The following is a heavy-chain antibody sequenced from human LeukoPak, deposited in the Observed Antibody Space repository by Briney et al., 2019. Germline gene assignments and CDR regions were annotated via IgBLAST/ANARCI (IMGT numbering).Heavy chain of an antibody. V-gene: IGHV4-4*07. J-gene: IGHJ5*02. Sequence: SETLSLTCTVSGGSISGYYWSWIRQPAGKGLEWIGRMSTSGNSNYIPSLVSRVTMSVDMSKNQFSLNLSSVTAADTAVYYCARESGSMRWLDPWGQGTLVTVSS. D-gene: IGHD6-25*01. CDR3: ARESGSMRWLDP. CDR1: GGSISGYY. CDR2: MSTSGNS.